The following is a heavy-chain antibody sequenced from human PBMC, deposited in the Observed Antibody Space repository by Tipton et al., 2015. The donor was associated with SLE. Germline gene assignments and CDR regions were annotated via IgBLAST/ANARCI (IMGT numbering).Heavy chain of an antibody. CDR1: GYTFTRYG. V-gene: IGHV1-18*01. D-gene: IGHD5-12*01. CDR3: AREGQVIVATTNYYYYGMDV. CDR2: ISAYNGNT. Sequence: QSGAEVKKPGASVKVSCKASGYTFTRYGISWVRQAPGQGLEWMGWISAYNGNTNYAQKLQGRVTMTTYTSTSTAYMELRSMRSDDTAVYYCAREGQVIVATTNYYYYGMDVWGQGTTVSVSS. J-gene: IGHJ6*02.